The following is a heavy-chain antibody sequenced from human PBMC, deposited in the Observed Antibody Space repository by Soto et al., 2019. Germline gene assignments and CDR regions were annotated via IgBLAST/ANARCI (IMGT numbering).Heavy chain of an antibody. Sequence: QVQLVQSGAEVKKPGASVKVSCKASGYTFTSYGISWVRQAPGQGLEWMGWISAYNGNTNYAQKLHRRVPIATDTSTSAAYMQQRRIRSDDTAVHYCARETTVETGNYWGQGTLATVSS. V-gene: IGHV1-18*01. J-gene: IGHJ4*02. CDR1: GYTFTSYG. D-gene: IGHD4-17*01. CDR3: ARETTVETGNY. CDR2: ISAYNGNT.